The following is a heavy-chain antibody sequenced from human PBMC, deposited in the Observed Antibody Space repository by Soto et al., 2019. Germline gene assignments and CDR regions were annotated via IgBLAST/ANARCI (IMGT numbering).Heavy chain of an antibody. CDR1: GFTFSSYS. D-gene: IGHD4-17*01. J-gene: IGHJ5*02. CDR2: ISSSSSTI. V-gene: IGHV3-48*01. Sequence: EVQLVESGGGLVQPGGSLRLSCAAPGFTFSSYSMNWVRQAPGKGLEWVSYISSSSSTIYYADSVKGRFTISRDNAKNSLYLQMNSLRAEDTAVYYCAGEADYLNWFDPWGQGTLVTVSS. CDR3: AGEADYLNWFDP.